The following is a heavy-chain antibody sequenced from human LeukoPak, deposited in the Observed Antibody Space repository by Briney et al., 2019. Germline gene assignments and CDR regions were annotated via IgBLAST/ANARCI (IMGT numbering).Heavy chain of an antibody. Sequence: PSETLSLTCTVSGGSIRSSYYYWGWIRQPPGKGLEWIGSIYDSGSTYYNPSLKSRVTISVDTSKNQFSLKLSSVTAADTAVYYCARRKGSGYYYKYNWFDPWGQGTLVTVSS. D-gene: IGHD3-22*01. V-gene: IGHV4-39*07. CDR3: ARRKGSGYYYKYNWFDP. CDR1: GGSIRSSYYY. CDR2: IYDSGST. J-gene: IGHJ5*02.